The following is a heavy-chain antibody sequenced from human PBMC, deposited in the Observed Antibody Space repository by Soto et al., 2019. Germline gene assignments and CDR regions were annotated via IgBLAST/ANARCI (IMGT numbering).Heavy chain of an antibody. CDR2: IKQDGSEK. CDR3: ARVISSRSRYYYYYMDV. D-gene: IGHD3-3*02. J-gene: IGHJ6*03. V-gene: IGHV3-7*01. CDR1: GFTFSSYW. Sequence: GGSLRHSCAASGFTFSSYWMSWVRQAPGKGLEWVANIKQDGSEKYYVDSVKGRFTISRDNAKNSLYLQMNSLRAEDTAVYYCARVISSRSRYYYYYMDVWGKGTTVTVSS.